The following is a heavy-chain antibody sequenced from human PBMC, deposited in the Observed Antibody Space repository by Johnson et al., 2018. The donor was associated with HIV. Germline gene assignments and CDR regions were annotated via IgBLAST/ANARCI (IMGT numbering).Heavy chain of an antibody. V-gene: IGHV3-11*04. J-gene: IGHJ3*02. Sequence: QVQLVESGGGLVKPAWSPRLSCAASQFTFSSYYMNCVRQAPGKGLEWVSYISSSGSTIYYADSVKGRFTISRDNAKNSMYLQMNSLRAEDTAVYYCAKEGHYYDDYHAFDIWGQGTMVTVSS. CDR3: AKEGHYYDDYHAFDI. CDR2: ISSSGSTI. CDR1: QFTFSSYY. D-gene: IGHD3-16*01.